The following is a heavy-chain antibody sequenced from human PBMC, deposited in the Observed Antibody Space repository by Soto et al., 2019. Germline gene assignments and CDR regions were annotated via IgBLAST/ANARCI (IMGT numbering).Heavy chain of an antibody. CDR1: GFSLSDYS. CDR3: SNLVYSSGLSADF. V-gene: IGHV3-11*06. D-gene: IGHD6-19*01. J-gene: IGHJ4*02. Sequence: GGSLRLSCAASGFSLSDYSMSWLRQAPGKGLEWVSYITRSGSDTDYAGSVKGRFTISRDNSKNTLYLQMNSLRAEDTAVYYCSNLVYSSGLSADFWGQGTLVTVSS. CDR2: ITRSGSDT.